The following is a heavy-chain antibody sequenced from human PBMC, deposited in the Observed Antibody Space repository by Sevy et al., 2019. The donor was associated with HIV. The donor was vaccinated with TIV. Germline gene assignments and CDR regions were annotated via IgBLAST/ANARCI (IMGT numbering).Heavy chain of an antibody. CDR2: LDNSGDNT. Sequence: GGSLRLSCAASGFTFDNYAMTWVRQTPGKGLEWVSTLDNSGDNTYNADSVKGRFTISRDNSKNTLYLQMDSLRAEDTAIYYCAKAGGGWNYFDYSGQGTLVTASS. CDR1: GFTFDNYA. J-gene: IGHJ4*02. CDR3: AKAGGGWNYFDY. D-gene: IGHD6-19*01. V-gene: IGHV3-23*01.